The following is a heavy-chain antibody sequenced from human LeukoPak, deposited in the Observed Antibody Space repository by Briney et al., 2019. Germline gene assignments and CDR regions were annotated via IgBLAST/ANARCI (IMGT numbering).Heavy chain of an antibody. D-gene: IGHD4-17*01. Sequence: PGGSLRLSCAAPGFTFSSYGMHWVRQAPGKGLEWVAVISYDGSNKYYADSVKGRFTISRDNSKNTLYLQMNSLRAEDTAVYYCARTTYGDYGPSDYWGQGTLVTVSS. CDR1: GFTFSSYG. J-gene: IGHJ4*02. CDR3: ARTTYGDYGPSDY. V-gene: IGHV3-30*03. CDR2: ISYDGSNK.